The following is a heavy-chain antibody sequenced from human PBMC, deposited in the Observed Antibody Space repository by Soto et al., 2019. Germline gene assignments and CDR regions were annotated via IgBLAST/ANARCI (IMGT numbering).Heavy chain of an antibody. CDR1: GGSISSYY. D-gene: IGHD3-3*01. Sequence: QVQLQESGPGLVKPSETLSLTCTVSGGSISSYYWSWIRQPPGKGLEWIGYIYYSGSTSYNPSLKSRVTISVDTSMNQFSLKLSSVTAPDTAVYYCARHAREYYDFWSGYSSAEYFQHWGHVSLVTVSS. J-gene: IGHJ1*01. V-gene: IGHV4-59*08. CDR3: ARHAREYYDFWSGYSSAEYFQH. CDR2: IYYSGST.